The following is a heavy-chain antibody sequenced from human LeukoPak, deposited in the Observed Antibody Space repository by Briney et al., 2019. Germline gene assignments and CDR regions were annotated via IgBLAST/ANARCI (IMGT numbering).Heavy chain of an antibody. J-gene: IGHJ4*02. D-gene: IGHD3-22*01. CDR1: GFTFSSYA. V-gene: IGHV3-23*01. CDR3: AREVSEGFDF. Sequence: PGGSLRLSCEASGFTFSSYAMSWVRQAPGKGLEWVSAISGSGVTTHYAGSVKGRFSISRDNSKNTLYLQMNSLRAEDTALYYCAREVSEGFDFWGQGTLVTVSS. CDR2: ISGSGVTT.